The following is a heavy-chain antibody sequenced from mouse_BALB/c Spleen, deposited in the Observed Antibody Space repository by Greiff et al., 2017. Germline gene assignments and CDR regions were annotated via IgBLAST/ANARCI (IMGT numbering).Heavy chain of an antibody. CDR2: ISSGGST. D-gene: IGHD2-1*01. J-gene: IGHJ4*01. CDR1: GFTFSSYA. Sequence: EVQRVESGGGLVKPGGSLKLSCAASGFTFSSYAMSWVRQTPEKRLEWVASISSGGSTYYPDSVKGRFTISRDNARNILYLQMSSLRSEDTAMYYCARNYGNYGGAMDYWGQGTSVTVSS. V-gene: IGHV5-6-5*01. CDR3: ARNYGNYGGAMDY.